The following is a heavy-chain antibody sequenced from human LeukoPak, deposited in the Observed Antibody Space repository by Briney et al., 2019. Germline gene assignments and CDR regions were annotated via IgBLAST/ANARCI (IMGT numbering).Heavy chain of an antibody. CDR2: ISSSSSYI. V-gene: IGHV3-21*01. D-gene: IGHD6-6*01. Sequence: PGGSLRLSCAASGFTFSSYSMNWVRQAPGKGLEWVSSISSSSSYIYYADSVKGRFTISRDNAKNSLYPQMNSLRAEDTAVYYCARDPYSSSSAVGDYWGQGTLVTVSS. CDR1: GFTFSSYS. CDR3: ARDPYSSSSAVGDY. J-gene: IGHJ4*02.